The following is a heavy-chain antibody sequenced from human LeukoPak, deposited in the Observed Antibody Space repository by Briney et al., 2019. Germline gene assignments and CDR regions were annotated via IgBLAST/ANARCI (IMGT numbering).Heavy chain of an antibody. CDR2: INPSSGGA. V-gene: IGHV1-2*02. CDR1: GYTFTAYY. D-gene: IGHD1-14*01. CDR3: ARYGVPDRNYLDN. Sequence: ASVKVSCKASGYTFTAYYMNWVRQAPGQGLEWMGWINPSSGGADYAQKFQGRISMTRDTSISTAYMELSRLTSDDTAVYYCARYGVPDRNYLDNWGQGTLVTVSS. J-gene: IGHJ4*02.